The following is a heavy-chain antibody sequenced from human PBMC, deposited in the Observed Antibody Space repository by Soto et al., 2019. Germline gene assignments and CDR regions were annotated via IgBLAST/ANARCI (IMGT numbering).Heavy chain of an antibody. CDR3: ARHGAYSTSVYYYYGMDV. CDR1: GGAINSTFYY. CDR2: SNYGGPT. Sequence: XATLSLTCTVSGGAINSTFYYWGWIRQPPGKGLEWIGSSNYGGPTYYSPSLQSRVTISLDTAKNHFSLNLRSVTAADTAVYYCARHGAYSTSVYYYYGMDVWGQGTTVTVSS. V-gene: IGHV4-39*01. D-gene: IGHD6-13*01. J-gene: IGHJ6*02.